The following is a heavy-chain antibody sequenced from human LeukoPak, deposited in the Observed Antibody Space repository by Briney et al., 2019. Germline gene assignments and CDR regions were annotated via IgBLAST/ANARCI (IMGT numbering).Heavy chain of an antibody. CDR2: IYYSGST. D-gene: IGHD5-18*01. J-gene: IGHJ2*01. V-gene: IGHV4-59*08. CDR1: GGSISSYY. Sequence: SETLSLTCTVSGGSISSYYWSWIRQPPGKGLEWIGYIYYSGSTNYNPSLKSRVTISVDTSKNQFSVTLSSVTAADTAVYYCARKGGEYSYGSFWYSDLWGRGTLVTVSS. CDR3: ARKGGEYSYGSFWYSDL.